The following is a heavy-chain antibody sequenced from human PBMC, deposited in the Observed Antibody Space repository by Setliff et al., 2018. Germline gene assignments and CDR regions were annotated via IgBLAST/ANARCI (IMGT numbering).Heavy chain of an antibody. V-gene: IGHV4-39*01. CDR3: AICRYQVPYNY. CDR1: GGSMRSISYY. Sequence: SETLSLTCTVSGGSMRSISYYWGWVRQPPGKGLEWIGTIYDSGTTYYNPSLKSRVTISVDSSKNQFSLRLSSVTAADTAVYYCAICRYQVPYNYWGQGSLVTVSS. CDR2: IYDSGTT. J-gene: IGHJ4*02. D-gene: IGHD2-2*01.